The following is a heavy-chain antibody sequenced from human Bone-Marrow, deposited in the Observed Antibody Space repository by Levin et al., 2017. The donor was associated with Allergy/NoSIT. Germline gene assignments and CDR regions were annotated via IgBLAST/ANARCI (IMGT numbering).Heavy chain of an antibody. CDR3: ARSSGYSDGWFDP. J-gene: IGHJ5*02. V-gene: IGHV4-59*08. CDR2: IHYSGST. Sequence: SETLSLTCTVSGGSISGYYWNWIRQSPGKGLEWIGYIHYSGSTNYNPSLKSRVTISVDTSKNQFSLKVSSVTATDTAVYYCARSSGYSDGWFDPWGQGTLVTVSS. CDR1: GGSISGYY. D-gene: IGHD5-18*01.